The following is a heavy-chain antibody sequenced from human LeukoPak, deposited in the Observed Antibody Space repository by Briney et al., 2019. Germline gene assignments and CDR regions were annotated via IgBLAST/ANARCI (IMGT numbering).Heavy chain of an antibody. CDR3: ARGLDGYNIAEYFQH. V-gene: IGHV3-21*01. Sequence: KPGGSLRLSCAASGFTFSSYSMNWVRQAPGKGLEWVSSISSSSSYIYYADSVKGRFTISRDNAKNSLYLQMNSLRAEDTAVYYCARGLDGYNIAEYFQHWGQGTLVTVSS. CDR2: ISSSSSYI. CDR1: GFTFSSYS. J-gene: IGHJ1*01. D-gene: IGHD5-24*01.